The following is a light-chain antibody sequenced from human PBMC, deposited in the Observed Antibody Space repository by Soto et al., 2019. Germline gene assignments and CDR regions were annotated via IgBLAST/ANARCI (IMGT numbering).Light chain of an antibody. Sequence: DVVMTQSPDSLAVSLGERATINCKSSQNILYSSNNKNYLAWYQQKPGQPPKMLIYWASTRGSGVPDRFSGRGSGTDFTLTISSLRAEDVAVYYCQQYYSTPPTFGQGTKVEIK. J-gene: IGKJ1*01. CDR3: QQYYSTPPT. CDR1: QNILYSSNNKNY. V-gene: IGKV4-1*01. CDR2: WAS.